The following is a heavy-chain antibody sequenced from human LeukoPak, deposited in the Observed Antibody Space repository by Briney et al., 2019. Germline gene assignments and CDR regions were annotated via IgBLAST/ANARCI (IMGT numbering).Heavy chain of an antibody. J-gene: IGHJ4*02. CDR1: GFTFRSYW. CDR2: IKEDGSDK. CDR3: VRDGDKWNDFDY. Sequence: PGGSLTLSCVVPGFTFRSYWMSWVRQAPGKGLEWVANIKEDGSDKNYAGSVKGRFTVSRDNARNSLNLQMNGLRAEDTAVYYCVRDGDKWNDFDYWGQGTLVTVSS. D-gene: IGHD1-1*01. V-gene: IGHV3-7*01.